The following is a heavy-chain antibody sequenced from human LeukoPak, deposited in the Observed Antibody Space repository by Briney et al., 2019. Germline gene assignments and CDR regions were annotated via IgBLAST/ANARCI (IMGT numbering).Heavy chain of an antibody. J-gene: IGHJ4*02. V-gene: IGHV4-39*01. D-gene: IGHD5-12*01. CDR3: ARQTEWLRLLSFDY. CDR2: IYYSGST. Sequence: SETLSLTCTVSGGSISSSSYYWGWIRQPPGKGLEWIGSIYYSGSTYYNPSLKSRVTISVGTSKNQFSLKLSPATAADTAVYYCARQTEWLRLLSFDYWGQGTLVTVSS. CDR1: GGSISSSSYY.